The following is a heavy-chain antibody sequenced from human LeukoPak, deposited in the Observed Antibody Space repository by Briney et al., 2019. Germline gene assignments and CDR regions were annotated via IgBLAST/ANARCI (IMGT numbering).Heavy chain of an antibody. CDR2: INPNSGGT. D-gene: IGHD5-24*01. Sequence: ASVKVSCKASGYTFTGYYMHWVRQAPGQGLEWMGWINPNSGGTNYAQKFQGSVTMTRDTSIRTAYMELSRLRSDDTAVYYCARDRPLKRSESPYDAFDIWGQGTMVTVSS. CDR1: GYTFTGYY. V-gene: IGHV1-2*02. J-gene: IGHJ3*02. CDR3: ARDRPLKRSESPYDAFDI.